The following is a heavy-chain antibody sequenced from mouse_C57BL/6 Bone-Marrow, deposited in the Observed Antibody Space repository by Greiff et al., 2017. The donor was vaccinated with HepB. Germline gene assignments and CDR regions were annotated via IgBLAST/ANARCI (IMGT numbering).Heavy chain of an antibody. Sequence: QVQLQQSGAELVRPGASVKLSCKASGYTFTDYYINWVKQRPGQGLEWIARIYPGSGNTYYNEKFKGKATLTAEKSSSTAYMQLSSLTSEDSAVYFCAFYYYGSSYRWYFDVWGTGTTVTVSS. CDR1: GYTFTDYY. CDR2: IYPGSGNT. CDR3: AFYYYGSSYRWYFDV. J-gene: IGHJ1*03. D-gene: IGHD1-1*01. V-gene: IGHV1-76*01.